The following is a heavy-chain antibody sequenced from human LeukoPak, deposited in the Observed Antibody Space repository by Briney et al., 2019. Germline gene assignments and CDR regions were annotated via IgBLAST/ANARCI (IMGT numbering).Heavy chain of an antibody. Sequence: GGSLRLSCAASGFTFSSYSMHWVRQAPGKGLEWVSYISRSSSTIYYADSVKGRFTISRDNAKNSLYLQMNSLRDEDTAVYYCARGYCSGGSCYSDYWGQGTLVTVSS. CDR2: ISRSSSTI. J-gene: IGHJ4*02. D-gene: IGHD2-15*01. CDR1: GFTFSSYS. V-gene: IGHV3-48*02. CDR3: ARGYCSGGSCYSDY.